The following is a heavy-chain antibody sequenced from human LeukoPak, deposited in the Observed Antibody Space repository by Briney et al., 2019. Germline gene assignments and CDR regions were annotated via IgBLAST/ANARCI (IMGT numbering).Heavy chain of an antibody. Sequence: TVXXXYMSWVRQAPGKGLEWVSLIYSDHSTCYSDSVKGRFTISRDNSKNSLYLQMNSLRAEDTALYYCARKGDYYYYYMDVWGKGTTVTVSS. CDR1: TVXXXY. V-gene: IGHV3-53*01. CDR3: ARKGDYYYYYMDV. CDR2: IYSDHST. J-gene: IGHJ6*03.